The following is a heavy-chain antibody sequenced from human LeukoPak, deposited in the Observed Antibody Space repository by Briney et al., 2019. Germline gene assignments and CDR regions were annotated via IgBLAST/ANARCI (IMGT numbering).Heavy chain of an antibody. Sequence: GGSLRLSCAASGFTFSSYSMNWVRQAPGKGLEWVSYISSSSSTIYYADSVKGRFTISRDNAKNSLYLQMNSLRAEDTAVYYCARDTGPRYSYGMGGFDYWGQGTLVTVSS. D-gene: IGHD5-18*01. CDR3: ARDTGPRYSYGMGGFDY. CDR1: GFTFSSYS. CDR2: ISSSSSTI. V-gene: IGHV3-48*04. J-gene: IGHJ4*02.